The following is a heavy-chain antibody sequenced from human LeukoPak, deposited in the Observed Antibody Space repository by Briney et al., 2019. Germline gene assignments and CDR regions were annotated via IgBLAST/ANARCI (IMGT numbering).Heavy chain of an antibody. CDR1: GGSIGSGDYY. Sequence: SETLSLTCTVSGGSIGSGDYYWSWIRQPPGKGLEWIGYIYYSGSTYYNPSLKSRVTISVDTSKNQFSLKLSSVTAADTAVYYCASLLGYCSSTSCYYGAFDIWGQGTMVTVSS. CDR3: ASLLGYCSSTSCYYGAFDI. V-gene: IGHV4-30-4*01. CDR2: IYYSGST. D-gene: IGHD2-2*01. J-gene: IGHJ3*02.